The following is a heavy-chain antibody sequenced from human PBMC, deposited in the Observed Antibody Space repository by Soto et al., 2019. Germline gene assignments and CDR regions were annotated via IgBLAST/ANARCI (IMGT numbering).Heavy chain of an antibody. Sequence: QVQLQESGPGLVKPSGTLSLTCDVFGASITSSNWWSWVRQSPGGGLEWIGEVFHGGSTNYNPSPKSRVTVSVDKSKNQFSLIRTSLTAADAAGYYCARDRRNFGVTFDTWGQGIRVTVSS. J-gene: IGHJ4*02. CDR2: VFHGGST. D-gene: IGHD2-8*01. CDR3: ARDRRNFGVTFDT. CDR1: GASITSSNW. V-gene: IGHV4-4*02.